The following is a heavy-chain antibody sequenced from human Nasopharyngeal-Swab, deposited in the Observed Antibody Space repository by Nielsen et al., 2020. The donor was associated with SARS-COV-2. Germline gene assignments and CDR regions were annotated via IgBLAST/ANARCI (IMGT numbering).Heavy chain of an antibody. CDR2: INHSGST. Sequence: WIRQSPGKGLEWIGEINHSGSTNYNPSLKSRVTISVDTSKNQFSLKLSSVTAADTAVYYCARGHYYGSGSYYSPSLYYGMDVWGQGTTVTVSS. D-gene: IGHD3-10*01. CDR3: ARGHYYGSGSYYSPSLYYGMDV. V-gene: IGHV4-34*01. J-gene: IGHJ6*02.